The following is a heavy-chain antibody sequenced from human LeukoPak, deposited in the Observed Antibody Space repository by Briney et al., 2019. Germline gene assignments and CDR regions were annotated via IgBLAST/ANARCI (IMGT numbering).Heavy chain of an antibody. CDR3: ARGNPIPATHPIDY. Sequence: GGSLRLSCAASGFTFSNYWMSWVRQAPGKGLEWVANIKQDGSVKQYVDSVKGRFTISRDNTKDSLHLEMNSLRVEDMAVYYCARGNPIPATHPIDYWGQGTLVTVSS. D-gene: IGHD2-2*02. J-gene: IGHJ4*02. CDR1: GFTFSNYW. CDR2: IKQDGSVK. V-gene: IGHV3-7*04.